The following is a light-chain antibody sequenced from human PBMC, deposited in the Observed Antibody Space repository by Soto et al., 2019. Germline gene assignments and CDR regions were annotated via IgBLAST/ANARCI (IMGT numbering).Light chain of an antibody. V-gene: IGLV2-14*01. J-gene: IGLJ1*01. CDR1: SSDVGGYNY. CDR3: SSYTSSSTPHYV. Sequence: QSALTQPASVSGSPGQSITISCTGTSSDVGGYNYVSWYQQHPGKAPKLMMYDVSNRPAGVSKRFSGPKSGTTASLTISGLQAEDEADYYCSSYTSSSTPHYVFGTGTKVTVL. CDR2: DVS.